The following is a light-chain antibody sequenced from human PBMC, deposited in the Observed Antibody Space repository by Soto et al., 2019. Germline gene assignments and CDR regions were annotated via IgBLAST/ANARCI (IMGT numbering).Light chain of an antibody. CDR3: QQYSSSHLT. Sequence: EIVLTQSPGTLSLSPGERATLSCRASQSVRSSYLAWYQQKPGQAPRLLIYVASSRATGIPDSFSGSGSGTDFTLTITRLEPEDFAVYYCQQYSSSHLTFGGGTKVEI. CDR2: VAS. V-gene: IGKV3-20*01. J-gene: IGKJ4*01. CDR1: QSVRSSY.